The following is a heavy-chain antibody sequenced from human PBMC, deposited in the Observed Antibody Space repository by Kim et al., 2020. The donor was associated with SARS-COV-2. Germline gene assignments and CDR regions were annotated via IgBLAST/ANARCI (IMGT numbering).Heavy chain of an antibody. CDR2: ISSASHYT. J-gene: IGHJ3*01. CDR1: GFTFSDYY. V-gene: IGHV3-11*03. CDR3: ARLSEECTSTGCSLDAF. Sequence: GGSLRLSCAASGFTFSDYYMTWIRQAPGKGLEWISYISSASHYTNYADSVKGRFTISRDNAKNSLYLQMNSLRAEDTTVYYCARLSEECTSTGCSLDAF. D-gene: IGHD2-2*01.